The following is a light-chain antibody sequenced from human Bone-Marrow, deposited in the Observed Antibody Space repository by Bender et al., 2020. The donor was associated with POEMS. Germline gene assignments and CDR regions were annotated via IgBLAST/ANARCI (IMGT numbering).Light chain of an antibody. J-gene: IGLJ1*01. CDR1: SSDVGGYDY. CDR3: SSYTAGSKL. CDR2: DVG. V-gene: IGLV2-14*01. Sequence: QSALTQPASVSESPGQSITISCTGSSSDVGGYDYVSWYQQHPGKAPKLIIYDVGNRPSGVSNRFSGSKSGNTASLTISGLQAEDEADYYCSSYTAGSKLFGTGTKVTVV.